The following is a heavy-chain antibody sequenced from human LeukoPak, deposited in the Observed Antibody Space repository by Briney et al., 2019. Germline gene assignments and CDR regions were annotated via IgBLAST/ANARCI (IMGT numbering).Heavy chain of an antibody. Sequence: SETLSLTCAVYGGSFSGYYWSWIRQPPGKGLEWIGEINHSGSTNYNLSLKSRVTISVDTSKNQFSLKLSSVTAADTAVYYCARAPRGSLGDWFDPWGQGTLVTVSS. CDR1: GGSFSGYY. V-gene: IGHV4-34*01. CDR2: INHSGST. CDR3: ARAPRGSLGDWFDP. J-gene: IGHJ5*02. D-gene: IGHD1-26*01.